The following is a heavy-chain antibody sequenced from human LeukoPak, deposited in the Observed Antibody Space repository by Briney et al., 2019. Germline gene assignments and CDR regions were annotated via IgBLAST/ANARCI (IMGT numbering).Heavy chain of an antibody. Sequence: ASVKVSCDASGYTFSGNYIHWVRQAPGQGLEWMGWIRYNSGGTNYAQKFQGRVTMTRDTSISTVYMELSRLTSDDTAVYYCARSGYIYGLDYWGQGTLVTVSS. CDR3: ARSGYIYGLDY. CDR2: IRYNSGGT. V-gene: IGHV1-2*02. J-gene: IGHJ4*02. D-gene: IGHD5-18*01. CDR1: GYTFSGNY.